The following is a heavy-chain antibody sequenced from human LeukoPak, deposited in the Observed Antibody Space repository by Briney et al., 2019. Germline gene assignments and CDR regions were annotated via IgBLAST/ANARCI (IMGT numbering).Heavy chain of an antibody. CDR2: IYYSGST. J-gene: IGHJ4*02. CDR3: ARYIRSEQLDY. V-gene: IGHV4-59*11. CDR1: GGSISSHY. D-gene: IGHD4-17*01. Sequence: PSETLSLTCTVSGGSISSHYWSWIRQPPGKGLEWIGYIYYSGSTNYNPSLKSRVTISVDTSKNQFSLKLSSVTAADTAVYYCARYIRSEQLDYWGQGTLVTVSS.